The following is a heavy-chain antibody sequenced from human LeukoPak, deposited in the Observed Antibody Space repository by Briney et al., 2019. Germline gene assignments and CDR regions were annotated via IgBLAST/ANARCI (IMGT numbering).Heavy chain of an antibody. V-gene: IGHV3-30-3*01. CDR3: ARVEMATITLPGNFDY. CDR1: GFTFSSYA. D-gene: IGHD5-24*01. Sequence: GRSLRLSCAASGFTFSSYAMHWVRQAPGKGLEWVAVISYDGSNKYYADSVKGRFTISRDNSKNTLYLQMNSLRAEDTAVYYCARVEMATITLPGNFDYWGQGTLVTASS. CDR2: ISYDGSNK. J-gene: IGHJ4*02.